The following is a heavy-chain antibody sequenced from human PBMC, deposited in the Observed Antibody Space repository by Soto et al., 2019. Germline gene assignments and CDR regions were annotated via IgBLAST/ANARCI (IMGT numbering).Heavy chain of an antibody. CDR2: VKSKGDGGTK. CDR3: TTDTRD. CDR1: GFPFSHYW. Sequence: GGSLRLSCAGSGFPFSHYWMSWVRQAPGKGLEWIGRVKSKGDGGTKDYAAPLQGRFTISRDDSKNMVYLQMNSLTIEDTGVYFCTTDTRDWGQGTQVTVSS. V-gene: IGHV3-15*01. J-gene: IGHJ4*02.